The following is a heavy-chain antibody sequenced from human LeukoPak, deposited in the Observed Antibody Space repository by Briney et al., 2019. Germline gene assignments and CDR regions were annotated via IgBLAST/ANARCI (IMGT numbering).Heavy chain of an antibody. V-gene: IGHV4-34*01. D-gene: IGHD3-10*01. CDR2: INHSGST. CDR3: ARAVLLWFGELYYFDY. J-gene: IGHJ4*02. CDR1: GGSFSGYY. Sequence: SETLSLTCAVYGGSFSGYYWSWIRQPPGKGLEWIGEINHSGSTNYNPSLKSRVTISVDTSKNQFSPKLSSVTAADTAVYYCARAVLLWFGELYYFDYWGQGTLVTVSS.